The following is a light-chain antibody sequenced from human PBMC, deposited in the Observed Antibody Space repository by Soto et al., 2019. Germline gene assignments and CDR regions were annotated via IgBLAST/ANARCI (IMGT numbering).Light chain of an antibody. Sequence: QSALTQPASVSGSPGQSITISCTGTSSDVGASHYVSWYQHHPGKAPKLILYEGSYRPSGVSDRFSGAKSGDTASLTISGLQAEDEANYYCTSYTSAGCPSYVFGTGTKLTVL. CDR2: EGS. CDR1: SSDVGASHY. J-gene: IGLJ1*01. V-gene: IGLV2-14*01. CDR3: TSYTSAGCPSYV.